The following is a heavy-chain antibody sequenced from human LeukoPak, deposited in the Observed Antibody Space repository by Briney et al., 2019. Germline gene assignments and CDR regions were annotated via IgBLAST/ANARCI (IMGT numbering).Heavy chain of an antibody. J-gene: IGHJ6*04. V-gene: IGHV3-48*04. Sequence: GGSLRLSCAASGFTFSSHSMNWVRQAPGKGLEWVSYISSSGSTIYYADSVKGRFTISRDNAKNSLYLQMNSLRAEDTAVYYCAELGITMIGGVWGKGTTVTVSS. CDR3: AELGITMIGGV. CDR1: GFTFSSHS. D-gene: IGHD3-10*02. CDR2: ISSSGSTI.